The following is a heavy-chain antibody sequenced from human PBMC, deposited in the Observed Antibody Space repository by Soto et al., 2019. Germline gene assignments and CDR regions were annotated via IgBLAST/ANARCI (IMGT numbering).Heavy chain of an antibody. CDR2: IDPSDSYT. D-gene: IGHD3-22*01. J-gene: IGHJ6*02. V-gene: IGHV5-10-1*01. CDR3: ARLGADAQNYYDSSGYPASV. Sequence: GESLKISCKGSGYSFTSYWISWVRQMPGKGLEWMGRIDPSDSYTNYSPSFQGHVTISADKSISTAYLQWSSLKASDTAMYYCARLGADAQNYYDSSGYPASVWGQGTKVTVSS. CDR1: GYSFTSYW.